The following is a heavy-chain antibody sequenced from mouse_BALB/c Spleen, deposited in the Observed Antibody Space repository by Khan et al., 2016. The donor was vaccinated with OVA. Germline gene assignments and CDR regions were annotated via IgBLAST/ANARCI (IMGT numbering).Heavy chain of an antibody. J-gene: IGHJ3*01. D-gene: IGHD1-2*01. V-gene: IGHV5-4*02. Sequence: EVELVESGGGLVKPGGSLKLSCAASGFTFSDYYMYWVRQTPEKRLEWVATISDGGNYTNYPDSVKGRFTISRDNATNNLCLQMSSLKSEDTAMYYCTRGGYGSGFAYWGQGTLVTVSA. CDR3: TRGGYGSGFAY. CDR1: GFTFSDYY. CDR2: ISDGGNYT.